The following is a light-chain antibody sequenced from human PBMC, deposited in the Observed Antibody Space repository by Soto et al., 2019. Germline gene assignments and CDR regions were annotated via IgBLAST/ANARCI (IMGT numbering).Light chain of an antibody. CDR2: DAS. Sequence: EIMLTQAPVTLSLSPGDISTLSCRASQSVSSYLAWYQQKPGQAPRLLIYDASNRATGIPARFSGGGSGTDFTPTIDNLEPEDFAIYYCQQRSNWPPITFGQGTRLEI. CDR3: QQRSNWPPIT. CDR1: QSVSSY. J-gene: IGKJ5*01. V-gene: IGKV3-11*01.